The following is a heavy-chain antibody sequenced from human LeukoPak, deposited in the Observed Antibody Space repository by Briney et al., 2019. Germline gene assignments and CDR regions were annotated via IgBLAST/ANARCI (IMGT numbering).Heavy chain of an antibody. D-gene: IGHD5-18*01. J-gene: IGHJ4*02. CDR1: GFTFSSYG. CDR2: IWYDGSNK. V-gene: IGHV3-33*01. Sequence: GGSLRLSCAASGFTFSSYGMHWVRQAPGKGLEWVAVIWYDGSNKYYADSVKGRFTISRDNSKNTLYLQMNSLRAEDTAVYYCARLASYGYDFDYWGQGTLVTVSS. CDR3: ARLASYGYDFDY.